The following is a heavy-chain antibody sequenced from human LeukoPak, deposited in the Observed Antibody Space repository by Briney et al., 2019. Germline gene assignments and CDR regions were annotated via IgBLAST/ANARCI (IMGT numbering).Heavy chain of an antibody. CDR3: VKGYSSSWSGYFGS. Sequence: GGSLRLSCEASGFIFDDYVMYWVRQPPGKGLEGVSGITWDGYKIDYVDSVKGRFTISRDNAKNSLFLQMNRVRVEDTAFYYCVKGYSSSWSGYFGSWGQGTLVTVAS. CDR2: ITWDGYKI. D-gene: IGHD5-18*01. V-gene: IGHV3-9*01. J-gene: IGHJ4*02. CDR1: GFIFDDYV.